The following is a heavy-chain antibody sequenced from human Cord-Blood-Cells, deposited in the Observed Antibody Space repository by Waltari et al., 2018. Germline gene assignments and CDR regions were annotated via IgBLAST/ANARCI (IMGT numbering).Heavy chain of an antibody. CDR2: INHSGST. V-gene: IGHV4-34*01. CDR3: ARGSDYDFWSGYYGDYYYGMDV. CDR1: GGSFSGYY. D-gene: IGHD3-3*01. J-gene: IGHJ6*02. Sequence: QVQLQQWGAGLLKPSETLSLTCAVYGGSFSGYYWSWIRQPPGKGLEWIGEINHSGSTNYNPSLKGRVTISVDTSKNQFSLKLSSVTAADTAVYYCARGSDYDFWSGYYGDYYYGMDVWGQGTTVTVSS.